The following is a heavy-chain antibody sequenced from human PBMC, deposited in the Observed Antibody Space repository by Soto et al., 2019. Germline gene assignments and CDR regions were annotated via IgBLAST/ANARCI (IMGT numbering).Heavy chain of an antibody. V-gene: IGHV1-69*01. CDR3: AKYLVTGTTLYSFDI. Sequence: QVQLVQSGAEVKKPGSSVKVSCKASGGTFSSYAISWVRQAPGQGLEWMGGIIPIFGTANYAQKFQGRVTIYEDEATSTAYMELSKRRTEETAVYYCAKYLVTGTTLYSFDILGQGKMVNVSS. J-gene: IGHJ3*02. CDR1: GGTFSSYA. CDR2: IIPIFGTA. D-gene: IGHD1-20*01.